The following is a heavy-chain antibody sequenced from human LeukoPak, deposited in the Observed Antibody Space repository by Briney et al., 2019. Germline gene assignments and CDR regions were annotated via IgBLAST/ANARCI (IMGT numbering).Heavy chain of an antibody. Sequence: GSSVKVSCKASGGTFSSYAISWMRQAPGQGLEWMGGIIPIFGTPNYAQKFQGKVTITADESTSTAYMELSSLRSEDTAVYYCARESSRFYDYVWENYRKAFYYFDYWGQGTLVTVSS. CDR1: GGTFSSYA. J-gene: IGHJ4*02. CDR3: ARESSRFYDYVWENYRKAFYYFDY. D-gene: IGHD3-16*02. V-gene: IGHV1-69*01. CDR2: IIPIFGTP.